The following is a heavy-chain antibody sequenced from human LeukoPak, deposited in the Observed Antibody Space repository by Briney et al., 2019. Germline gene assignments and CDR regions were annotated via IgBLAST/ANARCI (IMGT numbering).Heavy chain of an antibody. Sequence: PGGSLRLSCAASGSSFSSSAMSWVRQTPGEGLEWVSAISASGVTTHYADSVKGRFTISRDNSKNSLYLQMNSLRTEDTALYYCAKEISSGWYPQYYHYYGMDVWGQGTTVTVSS. V-gene: IGHV3-23*01. D-gene: IGHD6-19*01. CDR2: ISASGVTT. CDR3: AKEISSGWYPQYYHYYGMDV. CDR1: GSSFSSSA. J-gene: IGHJ6*02.